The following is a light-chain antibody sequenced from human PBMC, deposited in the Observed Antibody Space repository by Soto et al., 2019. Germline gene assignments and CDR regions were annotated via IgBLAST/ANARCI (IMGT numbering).Light chain of an antibody. CDR2: LNSDGSH. J-gene: IGLJ2*01. Sequence: QSVLTQSPSASASLGASVKLTCTLSSGHSSYAIAWHQQQPEKGPRYLMKLNSDGSHSKGDGIPDRFSGSSSGAERYLTISSLQSDDEADYCCQTWGAGIHVVFGGGTQLTVL. CDR1: SGHSSYA. V-gene: IGLV4-69*01. CDR3: QTWGAGIHVV.